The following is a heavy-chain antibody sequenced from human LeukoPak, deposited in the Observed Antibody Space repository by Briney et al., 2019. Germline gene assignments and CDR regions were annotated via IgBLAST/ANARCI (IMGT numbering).Heavy chain of an antibody. D-gene: IGHD3-16*01. V-gene: IGHV3-30-3*02. Sequence: GGSLRLSCADSGFTFSNYAMSWVRQAPGKGLEWVAVISYDGSNKYYADSVKGRFTISRDNSKNTLYLQMNSLRAEDTAVYYCAKRGEPYDAFDIWGQGTMVTVSS. CDR1: GFTFSNYA. J-gene: IGHJ3*02. CDR2: ISYDGSNK. CDR3: AKRGEPYDAFDI.